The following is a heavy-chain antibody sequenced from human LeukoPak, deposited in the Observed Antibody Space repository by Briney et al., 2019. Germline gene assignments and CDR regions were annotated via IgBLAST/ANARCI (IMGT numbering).Heavy chain of an antibody. D-gene: IGHD3-10*01. Sequence: SGGSLRLSCAASGFTFSSCEMNWVSHAPGKGLEWVSYISSSDTAIYYADSVKGRFTISRDSAKNSLYLEMNSLRAEDTAVYYCARGVQYLNYFDYWGQGTLVTVSS. CDR3: ARGVQYLNYFDY. V-gene: IGHV3-48*03. CDR2: ISSSDTAI. J-gene: IGHJ4*02. CDR1: GFTFSSCE.